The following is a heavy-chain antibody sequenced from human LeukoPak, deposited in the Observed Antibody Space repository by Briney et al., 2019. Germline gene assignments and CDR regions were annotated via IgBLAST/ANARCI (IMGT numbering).Heavy chain of an antibody. Sequence: SETLSLTCTVSGYSISSGYYWGWIRQPPGKGLEWIGSIYYRGSTYYNPSLKSRVTISVDTSKNQFSLNLNSVTAADTAVYYCARVSYYYYYYMDVWGKGTTVTVSS. CDR2: IYYRGST. CDR1: GYSISSGYY. CDR3: ARVSYYYYYYMDV. V-gene: IGHV4-38-2*02. D-gene: IGHD3-3*02. J-gene: IGHJ6*03.